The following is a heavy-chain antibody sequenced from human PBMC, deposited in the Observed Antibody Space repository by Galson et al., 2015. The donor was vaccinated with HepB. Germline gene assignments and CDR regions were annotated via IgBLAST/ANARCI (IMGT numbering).Heavy chain of an antibody. CDR3: ARDRDVAVAGGDYYDY. J-gene: IGHJ4*02. CDR1: GYSFSSFD. V-gene: IGHV1-18*04. CDR2: ISTYDGNT. Sequence: CKASGYSFSSFDISWVRQAPGQGLEWMGWISTYDGNTKYAQKFQGRLTMSTDPSTSTAYMELRSLRSEDTAVYYCARDRDVAVAGGDYYDYWGQGTLVTVSS. D-gene: IGHD2-15*01.